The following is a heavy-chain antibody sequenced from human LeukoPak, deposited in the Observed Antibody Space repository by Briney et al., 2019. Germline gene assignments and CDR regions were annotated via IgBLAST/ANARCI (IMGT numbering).Heavy chain of an antibody. D-gene: IGHD5-24*01. Sequence: GGSLRLSCAASGFTFSSYWMHWVRQAPGKGLVWVSRINGDGSSTKYADSVKGRFTISRDNAKNTLYLQMNSLRVEDTAVYYCARDSYNNVDYWGQGTLVTVSS. J-gene: IGHJ4*02. CDR3: ARDSYNNVDY. V-gene: IGHV3-74*01. CDR1: GFTFSSYW. CDR2: INGDGSST.